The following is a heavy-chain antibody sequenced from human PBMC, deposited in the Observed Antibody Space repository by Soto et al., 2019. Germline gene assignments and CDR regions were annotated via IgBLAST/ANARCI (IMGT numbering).Heavy chain of an antibody. CDR2: ISPDDSDT. CDR3: ARLTYFFDSSGFYYDP. CDR1: GYSFTSHW. D-gene: IGHD3-22*01. Sequence: GESLKISCKGSGYSFTSHWIAWVRQMPGKGLEWMGIISPDDSDTRYSPSFQGQVTISADKSSSTAYLQWSSLKASDTAMYYCARLTYFFDSSGFYYDPWGQGTLVTVSS. J-gene: IGHJ5*02. V-gene: IGHV5-51*01.